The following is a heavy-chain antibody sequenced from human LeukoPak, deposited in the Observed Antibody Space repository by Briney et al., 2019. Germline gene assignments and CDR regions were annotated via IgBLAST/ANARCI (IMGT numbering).Heavy chain of an antibody. D-gene: IGHD2/OR15-2a*01. V-gene: IGHV3-30-3*01. CDR1: GFTFSSYA. CDR2: ISYDGSNK. Sequence: GGSLRLSCAASGFTFSSYAMHWVRQAPGKGLEWVAVISYDGSNKYYADSVKGRFTISRDNSKNTLYLQMNSLRAEDTAVCYCARVQGTLIKYYFDYWGQGTLVTVSS. CDR3: ARVQGTLIKYYFDY. J-gene: IGHJ4*02.